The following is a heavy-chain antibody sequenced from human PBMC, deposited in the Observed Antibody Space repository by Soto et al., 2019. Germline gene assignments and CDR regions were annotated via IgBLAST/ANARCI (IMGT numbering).Heavy chain of an antibody. Sequence: AGGSLRLSCAASGFTFSSYSISCVRQAPGKGLEWVSGFRGSGDDGTTYYADSVKGRFTISRDNSKNMLFLQMNSLRAEDTAIYYCAKKVNSGSGSQYFDYWGQGTLVTVS. J-gene: IGHJ4*02. D-gene: IGHD3-10*01. CDR1: GFTFSSYS. V-gene: IGHV3-23*01. CDR3: AKKVNSGSGSQYFDY. CDR2: FRGSGDDGTT.